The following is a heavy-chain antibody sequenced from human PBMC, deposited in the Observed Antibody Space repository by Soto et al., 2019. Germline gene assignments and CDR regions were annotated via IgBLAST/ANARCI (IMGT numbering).Heavy chain of an antibody. CDR1: GYTFTSYD. J-gene: IGHJ4*02. Sequence: GASVKVSCKASGYTFTSYDLHWVRQAPGQRLEWMGWTNAGNGNTKYSQKFQGRVTITRDTSASTAYMELSRLSSEDTAVYYCARDKRTGSLDYWGQGTLVTVSS. D-gene: IGHD1-1*01. CDR2: TNAGNGNT. V-gene: IGHV1-3*01. CDR3: ARDKRTGSLDY.